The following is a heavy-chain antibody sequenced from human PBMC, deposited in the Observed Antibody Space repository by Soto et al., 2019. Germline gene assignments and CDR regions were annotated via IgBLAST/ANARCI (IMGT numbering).Heavy chain of an antibody. J-gene: IGHJ4*02. CDR3: ARGVGYCSGGSCLNAFAY. CDR2: IGTAGDT. V-gene: IGHV3-13*01. D-gene: IGHD2-15*01. CDR1: GFTFSSYD. Sequence: GGSLRLSCAASGFTFSSYDMHWVRQATGKGLEWVSAIGTAGDTYYPGSVKGRFTISRENAKNSLYLQMNSLRAGDTAVYYCARGVGYCSGGSCLNAFAYWGQGTLVTVSS.